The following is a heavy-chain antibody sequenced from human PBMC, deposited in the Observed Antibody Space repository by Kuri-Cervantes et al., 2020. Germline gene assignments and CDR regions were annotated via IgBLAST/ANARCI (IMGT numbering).Heavy chain of an antibody. CDR3: ARMRTMVRLRREHYYYGMDV. CDR2: MNPNSGNT. CDR1: GYTFTSYD. Sequence: ASVKVSCKASGYTFTSYDINWVRQATGQGLEWMGLMNPNSGNTGYAQKFQGRVTMTRNTSISTAYMELSSLRSEDTAVYYCARMRTMVRLRREHYYYGMDVWGQGTTVTVSS. V-gene: IGHV1-8*01. J-gene: IGHJ6*02. D-gene: IGHD3-10*01.